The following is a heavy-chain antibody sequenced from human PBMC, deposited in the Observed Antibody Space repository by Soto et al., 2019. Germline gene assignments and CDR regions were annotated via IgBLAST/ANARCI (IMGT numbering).Heavy chain of an antibody. Sequence: QVQLQESGPGLVKPSQTLSLTCTVSGGSISSGGYYWSWIRQHPGKGLEWIGYIYYSGSTYYNPSLKGRVTISVDTSKNQFSLKLSSVTAADTAVYYCARDLYYYDFWSGAGVYGMDVWGQGTTVTVSS. CDR1: GGSISSGGYY. D-gene: IGHD3-3*01. J-gene: IGHJ6*02. CDR2: IYYSGST. V-gene: IGHV4-31*03. CDR3: ARDLYYYDFWSGAGVYGMDV.